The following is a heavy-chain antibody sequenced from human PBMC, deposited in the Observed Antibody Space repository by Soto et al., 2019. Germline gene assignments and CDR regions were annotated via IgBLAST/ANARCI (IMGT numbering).Heavy chain of an antibody. CDR2: ISSSSSYI. CDR1: GFTFSSYS. D-gene: IGHD2-2*02. Sequence: PGGSLRLSCAASGFTFSSYSMNWVRQAPGKGLEWVSSISSSSSYIYYADSVKGRFTISRDNAKNSLYLQMNSLRAEDTAVYYCARGQDCSSTSCYTGNNWFDPWGQGALVTVSS. CDR3: ARGQDCSSTSCYTGNNWFDP. J-gene: IGHJ5*02. V-gene: IGHV3-21*01.